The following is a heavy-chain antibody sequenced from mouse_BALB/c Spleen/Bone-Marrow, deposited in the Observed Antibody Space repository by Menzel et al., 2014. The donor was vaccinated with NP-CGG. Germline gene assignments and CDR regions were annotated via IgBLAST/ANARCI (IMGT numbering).Heavy chain of an antibody. D-gene: IGHD1-2*01. Sequence: EVQGVEFGGGLVQSGGSLQLSCAASGFDFSRFWMSWVRPAPGKGPEWIAEMNLERSTIKYTLSLKDKFSSSRDNAKNTLYLQMSKVRSEDTVRYFCARLHCYGYFAYWGLWTLVTGSA. CDR2: MNLERSTI. V-gene: IGHV4-1*02. CDR1: GFDFSRFW. CDR3: ARLHCYGYFAY. J-gene: IGHJ3*01.